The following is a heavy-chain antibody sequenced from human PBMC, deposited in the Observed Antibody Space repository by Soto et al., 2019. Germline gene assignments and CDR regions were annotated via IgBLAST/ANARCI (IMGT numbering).Heavy chain of an antibody. CDR3: ARSRPTLIYYYGMDV. J-gene: IGHJ6*02. D-gene: IGHD6-6*01. CDR1: GGSFSGYY. Sequence: PSETLSLTCAVYGGSFSGYYWSWIRQPPGKGLEWIGEINHSGSTNYNPSLKSRVTISVDTPKNQFSLKLSSVTAADTAVYYCARSRPTLIYYYGMDVWGQGTTVTVSS. CDR2: INHSGST. V-gene: IGHV4-34*01.